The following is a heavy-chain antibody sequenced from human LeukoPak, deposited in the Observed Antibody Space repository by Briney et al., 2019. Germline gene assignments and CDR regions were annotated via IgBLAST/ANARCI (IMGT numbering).Heavy chain of an antibody. CDR3: ARDYYYDSSGYSQNFDY. D-gene: IGHD3-22*01. J-gene: IGHJ4*02. CDR1: GFTFSSYW. V-gene: IGHV3-74*01. CDR2: INTDGSST. Sequence: GGSLRLSCAASGFTFSSYWMHWVHQAPGKGLVWVSRINTDGSSTSYADSVKGRFTISRDNAKNTLYLQMNSLRAEDTAVYYCARDYYYDSSGYSQNFDYWGQGTLVTVSS.